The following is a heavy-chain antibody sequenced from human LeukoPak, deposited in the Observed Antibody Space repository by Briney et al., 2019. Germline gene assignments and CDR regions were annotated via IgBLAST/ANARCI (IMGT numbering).Heavy chain of an antibody. V-gene: IGHV4-39*07. CDR2: IYHSGST. CDR1: GGSISSSSYY. J-gene: IGHJ4*02. CDR3: ARVRIVEQGYFDY. Sequence: SETLSLTCTVSGGSISSSSYYWGWIRQPPGKGLEWIGSIYHSGSTYYNPSLKSRVTVSVDTSKNQFSLKLSSVTAADTAVYYCARVRIVEQGYFDYWGQGTLVTVSS. D-gene: IGHD1-26*01.